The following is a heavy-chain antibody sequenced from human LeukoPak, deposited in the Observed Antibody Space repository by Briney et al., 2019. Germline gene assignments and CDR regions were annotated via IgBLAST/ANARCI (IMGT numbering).Heavy chain of an antibody. D-gene: IGHD2-2*01. CDR2: IYPGDSDT. CDR3: ARQIVVVPAADYYFDY. J-gene: IGHJ4*02. Sequence: GESLKISCKGSGYSFTSNWISWVRQMPGKGLEWMGIIYPGDSDTRYSPSFQGQVTISADKSISTAYLQWSSLKASDTAMYYCARQIVVVPAADYYFDYWGQGTLVTVSS. CDR1: GYSFTSNW. V-gene: IGHV5-51*01.